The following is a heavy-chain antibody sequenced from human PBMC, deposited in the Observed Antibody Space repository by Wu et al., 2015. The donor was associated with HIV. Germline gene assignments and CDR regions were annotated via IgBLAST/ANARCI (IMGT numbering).Heavy chain of an antibody. CDR3: ARDELFRVDDAFDM. Sequence: VQLVPSGAEVKKPGASVKVSCKTSGYTFIGYHMHWVRQAPGQGLEWMGSINPNRGGTSYAHKFQGRVTMTRDTSISTAYIELSRLTSDDTAVYYCARDELFRVDDAFDMWAKGHWSPSLQ. V-gene: IGHV1-2*02. CDR2: INPNRGGT. D-gene: IGHD2-15*01. J-gene: IGHJ3*02. CDR1: GYTFIGYH.